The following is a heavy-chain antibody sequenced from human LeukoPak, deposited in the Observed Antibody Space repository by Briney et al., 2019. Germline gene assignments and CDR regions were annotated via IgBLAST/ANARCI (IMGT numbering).Heavy chain of an antibody. Sequence: GGSLRLSCVASGFTFSSYWMSWVRQAPGKGLEWVASIKQDGTEKYYVDSVKGRFTISRDNAKTSLYLQMNSLRAEDTAVYYCANWGEYYNFWPVNPLLVFDNGGQGTLVTVSS. CDR3: ANWGEYYNFWPVNPLLVFDN. V-gene: IGHV3-7*01. J-gene: IGHJ4*02. CDR1: GFTFSSYW. CDR2: IKQDGTEK. D-gene: IGHD3-3*01.